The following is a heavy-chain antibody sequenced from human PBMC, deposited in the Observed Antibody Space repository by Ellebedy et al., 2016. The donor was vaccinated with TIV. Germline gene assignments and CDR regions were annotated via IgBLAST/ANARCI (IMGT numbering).Heavy chain of an antibody. CDR1: GFTFSNYW. V-gene: IGHV3-74*01. CDR2: INGDGHII. D-gene: IGHD3-22*01. Sequence: GESLKISCVASGFTFSNYWMHWFRQGPRKGLLWVSRINGDGHIISYADSVKGRFTISRDNAKNTLYLQMNSLRAEDTAVYYCAKGDRRMIVVVIAVNAIDYWGQGTLVTVSS. J-gene: IGHJ4*02. CDR3: AKGDRRMIVVVIAVNAIDY.